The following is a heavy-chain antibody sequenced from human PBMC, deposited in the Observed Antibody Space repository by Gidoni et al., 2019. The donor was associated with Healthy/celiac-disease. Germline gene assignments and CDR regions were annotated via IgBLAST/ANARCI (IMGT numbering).Heavy chain of an antibody. CDR3: ARERVAAAGYYYYGMDV. Sequence: QVQLVQSGAEVKKPGASVKVSCKAPGYTFSSYDINWVRQATGQGLEWMGWMNPNSGNTGYAQKFQGRVTMTRNTSISTAYMELSSLRSEDTAVYYCARERVAAAGYYYYGMDVWGQGTTVTVSS. CDR1: GYTFSSYD. D-gene: IGHD6-13*01. CDR2: MNPNSGNT. V-gene: IGHV1-8*01. J-gene: IGHJ6*02.